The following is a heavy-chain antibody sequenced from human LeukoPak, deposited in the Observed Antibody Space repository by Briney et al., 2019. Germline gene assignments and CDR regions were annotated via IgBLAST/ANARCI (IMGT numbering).Heavy chain of an antibody. CDR3: ARMPRWDGYDLDY. CDR1: GGSISSYY. Sequence: PSETLSLTCTVSGGSISSYYWSWIRQPPWKGLEWIGYIYYSGSTNYNPSLKSRVTISVDTSKNQFSLKLSSVTAADTAVYYCARMPRWDGYDLDYWGQGTLVTVSS. CDR2: IYYSGST. J-gene: IGHJ4*02. D-gene: IGHD5-12*01. V-gene: IGHV4-59*01.